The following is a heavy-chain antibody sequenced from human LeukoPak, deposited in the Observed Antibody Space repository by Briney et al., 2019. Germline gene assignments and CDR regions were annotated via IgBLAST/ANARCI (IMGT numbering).Heavy chain of an antibody. V-gene: IGHV4-59*12. CDR3: ASGGLGCSGGSCYLPFDY. CDR2: IYYSGST. CDR1: GGSISSYY. Sequence: PSETLSLTCTVSGGSISSYYWSWIRQPPGKGLEWIGYIYYSGSTNYNPSLKSRVTISVDTSKNQFSLKLSSVTAADTAVYYCASGGLGCSGGSCYLPFDYWGQGTLVTVSS. J-gene: IGHJ4*02. D-gene: IGHD2-15*01.